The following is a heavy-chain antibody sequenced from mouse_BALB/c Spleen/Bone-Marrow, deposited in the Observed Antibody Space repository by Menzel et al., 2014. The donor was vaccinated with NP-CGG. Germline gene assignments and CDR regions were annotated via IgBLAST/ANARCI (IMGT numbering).Heavy chain of an antibody. D-gene: IGHD1-2*01. CDR2: IWAGGST. CDR3: ARVTTATGGMDY. CDR1: GFSLTSYG. V-gene: IGHV2-9*02. J-gene: IGHJ4*01. Sequence: VKLVESGPGLVSPSQSLSITCTVSGFSLTSYGAHWVRQPPGKGLEWLGVIWAGGSTNYNSALMSRLSISKDNSKSQVFLKMNSLQTDDTAMYYCARVTTATGGMDYLGQGTSVTVSS.